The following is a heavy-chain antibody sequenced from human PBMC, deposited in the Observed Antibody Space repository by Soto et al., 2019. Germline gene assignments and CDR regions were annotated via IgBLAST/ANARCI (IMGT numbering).Heavy chain of an antibody. CDR2: IYYRGST. D-gene: IGHD1-26*01. V-gene: IGHV4-39*01. CDR1: GGSISSGDYY. J-gene: IGHJ4*02. CDR3: ARFDLSAYPDY. Sequence: QLQLQESGPGLVKPSETLSLTCTVSGGSISSGDYYWGWIRQSPGKGLEWIGNIYYRGSTYYNPSRKSRATISVDTSKNQFSLNLSFVTAADTAVYYCARFDLSAYPDYWGQGTLVTVSS.